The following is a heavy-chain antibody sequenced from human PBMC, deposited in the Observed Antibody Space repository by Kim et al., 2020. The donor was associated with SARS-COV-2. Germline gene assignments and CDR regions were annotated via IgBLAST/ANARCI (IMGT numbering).Heavy chain of an antibody. Sequence: ASVKVSCKASGYTFTSYDINWVRQATGQGLEWMGWMNPNSGNTGYAQKFQGRVTMTRNTSISTAYMELSSLRSEDTAVYYCARGPTLRGTYYYGSGSDYWGQGTLVTVSS. CDR3: ARGPTLRGTYYYGSGSDY. V-gene: IGHV1-8*01. D-gene: IGHD3-10*01. CDR2: MNPNSGNT. J-gene: IGHJ4*02. CDR1: GYTFTSYD.